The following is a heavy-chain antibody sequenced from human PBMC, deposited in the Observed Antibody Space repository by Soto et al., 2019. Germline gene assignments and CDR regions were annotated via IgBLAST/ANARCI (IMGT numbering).Heavy chain of an antibody. CDR1: GGSISSGDYY. V-gene: IGHV4-30-4*01. CDR3: ARGTVAATPYNWFDP. CDR2: IYYSGST. D-gene: IGHD2-15*01. Sequence: SETLSLTCTVSGGSISSGDYYWSWIRQPPGKGLEWIGYIYYSGSTYYNPSLKSRVTISVDTPKNQFSLKLSSVTAADTAVYYCARGTVAATPYNWFDPWGQGTLVTVSS. J-gene: IGHJ5*02.